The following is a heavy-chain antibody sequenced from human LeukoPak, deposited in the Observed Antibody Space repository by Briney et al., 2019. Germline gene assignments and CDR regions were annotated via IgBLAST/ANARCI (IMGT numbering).Heavy chain of an antibody. D-gene: IGHD6-19*01. J-gene: IGHJ4*02. CDR2: INHSGST. Sequence: PSETLSLTCAVYGGSFNGYYWSWIRQPPGKGLEWIGEINHSGSTNYNPSLKSRVTISVDTSKNQFSLKLSSVTAADTAVYYCARARGAVAIDYWGQGTLVTVSS. V-gene: IGHV4-34*01. CDR1: GGSFNGYY. CDR3: ARARGAVAIDY.